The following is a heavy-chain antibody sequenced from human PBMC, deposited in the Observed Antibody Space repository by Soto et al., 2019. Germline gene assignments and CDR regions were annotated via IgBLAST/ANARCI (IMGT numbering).Heavy chain of an antibody. D-gene: IGHD3-22*01. J-gene: IGHJ5*02. CDR2: VYYSGSI. CDR3: ARSAYYYDYTGYYIP. CDR1: GGSISNYY. Sequence: SETLSLTCTVSGGSISNYYWSWIRQPPGKGLEWIGYVYYSGSINYNPSLQSRVTISADTTKNQFSLKLTSVTAADTAVYYCARSAYYYDYTGYYIPWGQGTRVPAPQ. V-gene: IGHV4-59*01.